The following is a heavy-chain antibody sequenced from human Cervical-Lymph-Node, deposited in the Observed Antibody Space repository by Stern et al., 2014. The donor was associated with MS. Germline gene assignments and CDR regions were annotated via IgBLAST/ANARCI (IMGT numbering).Heavy chain of an antibody. Sequence: DQLVESGGGVVQPGTSLRLSCVASGFTFSNYAVHWVRQAPGKGLEWVALISYDGSNEYYADAVKGRFTIARDNSRDALYLQMNSLRAEDTALYHCGGGYCRSTSCYYGIDVWGQGTTVTVSS. D-gene: IGHD2-2*01. CDR2: ISYDGSNE. CDR3: GGGYCRSTSCYYGIDV. CDR1: GFTFSNYA. V-gene: IGHV3-30-3*01. J-gene: IGHJ6*02.